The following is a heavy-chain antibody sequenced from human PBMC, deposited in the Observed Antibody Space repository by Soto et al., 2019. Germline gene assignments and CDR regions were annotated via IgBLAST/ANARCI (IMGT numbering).Heavy chain of an antibody. CDR3: ARAPRENAAMVTEFYYYYYGMDV. J-gene: IGHJ6*02. CDR1: GCTFSSYA. CDR2: IIPIFGTA. V-gene: IGHV1-69*13. D-gene: IGHD5-18*01. Sequence: SVKASCKDSGCTFSSYAISWVRQSPGQGLEWMGGIIPIFGTANYAQKFQGRVTITADESTSTAYMELSSLRSEDTAVYYCARAPRENAAMVTEFYYYYYGMDVWGQGTTVTVSS.